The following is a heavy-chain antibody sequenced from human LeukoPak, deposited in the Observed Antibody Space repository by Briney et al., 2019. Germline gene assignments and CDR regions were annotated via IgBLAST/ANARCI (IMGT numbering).Heavy chain of an antibody. J-gene: IGHJ6*02. CDR2: IYPGDSDT. CDR3: ARLQGPDSSEDYDYYGMDV. Sequence: GESLKISCQGSGYTFTSYWIGWVRQIPGKGLEWMGIIYPGDSDTRYSPSFQGQVTISADKSISTAYLQWSSLKASDTAMYYCARLQGPDSSEDYDYYGMDVWGQGTTVTVSS. CDR1: GYTFTSYW. V-gene: IGHV5-51*01. D-gene: IGHD6-19*01.